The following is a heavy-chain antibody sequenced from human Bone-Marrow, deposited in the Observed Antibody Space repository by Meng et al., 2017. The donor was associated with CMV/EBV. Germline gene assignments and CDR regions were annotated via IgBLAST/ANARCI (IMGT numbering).Heavy chain of an antibody. D-gene: IGHD1-26*01. CDR3: AREGGGIGGWFDP. V-gene: IGHV1-2*05. J-gene: IGHJ5*02. CDR1: DSIFTGYY. CDR2: INPNSGGK. Sequence: LGQGGGVLKQPAASVVASDTSGDSIFTGYYMRLRRQAPGQRLEWMRRINPNSGGKNYAQKFQGRVIMSRDSSISTAYMERRRLRADDTVVYYGAREGGGIGGWFDPWGQGTLVTVSS.